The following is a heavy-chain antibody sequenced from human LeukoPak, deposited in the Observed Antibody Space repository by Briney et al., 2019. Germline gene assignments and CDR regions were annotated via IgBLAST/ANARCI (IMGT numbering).Heavy chain of an antibody. CDR2: ISSSSSYI. CDR3: ARVIRPAAIDY. V-gene: IGHV3-21*01. J-gene: IGHJ4*02. D-gene: IGHD2-2*02. CDR1: GFTFSSYS. Sequence: GGSLRLSCAASGFTFSSYSMNWVRQAPGKGMEWVSSISSSSSYIYYADSVKGRFTISRDNAKNSLYLQMNSLRAEDTAVYYCARVIRPAAIDYWGQGTLVTVSS.